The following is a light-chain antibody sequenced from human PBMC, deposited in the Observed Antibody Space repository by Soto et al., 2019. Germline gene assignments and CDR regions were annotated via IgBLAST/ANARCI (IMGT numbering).Light chain of an antibody. CDR2: ATS. Sequence: EMVLTKSPGTLYLSSGEIDTLSCRASQSISSSYLAWYQQKYGPAPRHLVYATSSRATGIPDRFSGSGSGTDSTLIISRLELEYFAVYYCQQYGSSSFTFGQGTKLEIK. CDR1: QSISSSY. V-gene: IGKV3-20*01. J-gene: IGKJ2*01. CDR3: QQYGSSSFT.